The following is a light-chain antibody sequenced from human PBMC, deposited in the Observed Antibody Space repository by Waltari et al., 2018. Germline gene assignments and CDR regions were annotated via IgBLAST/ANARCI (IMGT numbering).Light chain of an antibody. CDR1: QSVSSY. CDR3: QQRSNWPPYIT. J-gene: IGKJ5*01. CDR2: DAS. Sequence: EIVLTQSPATLSLSPGERATLSCRASQSVSSYLAWYQQKPGQAHRLLIYDASNRATGIPARFSGSGSGTDFTLTISSLEPEDFAVYYCQQRSNWPPYITFGQGTRLEIK. V-gene: IGKV3-11*01.